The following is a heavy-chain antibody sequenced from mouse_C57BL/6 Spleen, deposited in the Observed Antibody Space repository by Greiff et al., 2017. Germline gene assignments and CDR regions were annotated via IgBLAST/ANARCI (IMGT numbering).Heavy chain of an antibody. CDR1: GFNIKNTY. V-gene: IGHV14-3*01. CDR2: IDPANGNT. CDR3: AQSQDYGSGFAY. D-gene: IGHD1-1*01. J-gene: IGHJ3*01. Sequence: EVKLVESVAELVRPGASVKLSCTASGFNIKNTYMHWVKQRPEQGLEWIGRIDPANGNTKYAPKFQGKATITADTSSNTAYLQLSSLTSEDTAIYYCAQSQDYGSGFAYWGQGTLVTVSA.